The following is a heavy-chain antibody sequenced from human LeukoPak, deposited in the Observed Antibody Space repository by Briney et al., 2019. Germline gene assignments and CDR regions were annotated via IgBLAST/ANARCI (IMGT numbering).Heavy chain of an antibody. CDR1: GGTFSSYA. CDR3: AREEWEPPVAXXX. D-gene: IGHD1-26*01. CDR2: IIPIFGTA. J-gene: IGHJ3*02. V-gene: IGHV1-69*05. Sequence: SVKVSCKASGGTFSSYAISWVRQAPGQGLEWMGRIIPIFGTANYAQKFQGRVTITTDESTSTAYMELSSLRSEDTAVYYCAREEWEPPVAXXXXGQGXXXTV.